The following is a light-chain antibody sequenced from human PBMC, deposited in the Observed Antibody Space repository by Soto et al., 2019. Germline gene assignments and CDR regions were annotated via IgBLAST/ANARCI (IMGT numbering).Light chain of an antibody. CDR3: QQYNSYWT. Sequence: DIQMTQSPSTLSASVGDRVTITCRASQSINNWLAWYQQKPGKAPNRLIYKASSLESGVPSRFSGSGSGTEFTLTISSLQPDDFATYYCQQYNSYWTFGQGTKVEIK. V-gene: IGKV1-5*03. CDR1: QSINNW. J-gene: IGKJ1*01. CDR2: KAS.